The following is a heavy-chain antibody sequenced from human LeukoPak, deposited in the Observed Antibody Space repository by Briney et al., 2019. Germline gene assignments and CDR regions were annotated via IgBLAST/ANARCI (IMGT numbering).Heavy chain of an antibody. CDR3: AKDIGSSGYLYYFDY. J-gene: IGHJ4*02. D-gene: IGHD3-22*01. V-gene: IGHV3-9*01. Sequence: PGGSLRLSCAASGFTFGDYAMHWVRQAPGKGLEWVSGISWNSGSIAYADSVKGRFTISRDNAKNSLFLQMNSLRAEDTALYYCAKDIGSSGYLYYFDYWGQGTLVTVSS. CDR2: ISWNSGSI. CDR1: GFTFGDYA.